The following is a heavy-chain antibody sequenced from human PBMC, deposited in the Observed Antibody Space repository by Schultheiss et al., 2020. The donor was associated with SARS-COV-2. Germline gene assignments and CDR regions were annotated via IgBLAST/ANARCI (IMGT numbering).Heavy chain of an antibody. CDR3: ARDSSGSYSHRWFDP. V-gene: IGHV4-34*01. CDR1: GGSLSGYY. J-gene: IGHJ5*02. Sequence: SETLSLTCAVYGGSLSGYYWSWIRQPPGKGLEWIGEINHSGSTNYNPSLKSRVTISLDTSKNQFSLKLSSVTAADTAVYYCARDSSGSYSHRWFDPWGQGTLVTVSS. D-gene: IGHD1-26*01. CDR2: INHSGST.